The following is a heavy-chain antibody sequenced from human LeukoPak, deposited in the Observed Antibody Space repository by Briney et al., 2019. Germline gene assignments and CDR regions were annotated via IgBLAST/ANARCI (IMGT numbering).Heavy chain of an antibody. Sequence: SGPVLVKPTETLTLTCTVSGFSLSNARMGVSWIRQPPGKALEWLAHIFSNDEKSYSTSLKGRLTISKDTSKSQVVLTMTNMDPVDTATYYCARIRDQLLQLYYFDYWGQGTLVTVSS. CDR1: GFSLSNARMG. CDR2: IFSNDEK. J-gene: IGHJ4*02. CDR3: ARIRDQLLQLYYFDY. D-gene: IGHD2-2*01. V-gene: IGHV2-26*01.